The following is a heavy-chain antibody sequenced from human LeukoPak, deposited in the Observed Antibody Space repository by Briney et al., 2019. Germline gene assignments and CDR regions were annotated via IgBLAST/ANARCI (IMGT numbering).Heavy chain of an antibody. J-gene: IGHJ4*02. Sequence: GGSLRLSCAASGFTFSSYWMHWVRQAPGKGLMWVSRINSDGIITNYADSVKGRFTISRDNAKNTLYLQMNSLSAEDTAVYYCARVRATFSPHFDNWGQGTLVTVSS. CDR2: INSDGIIT. D-gene: IGHD5-12*01. V-gene: IGHV3-74*01. CDR3: ARVRATFSPHFDN. CDR1: GFTFSSYW.